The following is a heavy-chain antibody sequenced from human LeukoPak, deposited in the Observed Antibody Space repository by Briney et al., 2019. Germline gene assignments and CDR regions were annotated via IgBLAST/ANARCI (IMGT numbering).Heavy chain of an antibody. CDR1: GASIRSSRYY. J-gene: IGHJ4*02. CDR3: ARDPSSISSDDF. V-gene: IGHV4-39*07. D-gene: IGHD2-2*01. Sequence: SETLTVTCTVSGASIRSSRYYWGWIRQPPGKGLEWIGSIYYSGSTYYNPSLKSRVTISIDMSKNQFSLRLSSVTAADTAVYYCARDPSSISSDDFWGQGTLVTVSS. CDR2: IYYSGST.